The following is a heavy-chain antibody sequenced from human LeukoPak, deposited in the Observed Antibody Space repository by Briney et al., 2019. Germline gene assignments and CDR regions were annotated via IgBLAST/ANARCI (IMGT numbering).Heavy chain of an antibody. V-gene: IGHV3-23*01. CDR1: GFTLSSYA. CDR3: ARRRYSGSSQHFDY. D-gene: IGHD1-26*01. Sequence: GGSLRLSCAASGFTLSSYAMSWVRQAPGKGLEWVSAISDSGNTYHADSVKGRFTISRDNAKNSLYLQMNSLRAEDTAVYYCARRRYSGSSQHFDYWGQGTLVTVSS. J-gene: IGHJ4*02. CDR2: ISDSGNT.